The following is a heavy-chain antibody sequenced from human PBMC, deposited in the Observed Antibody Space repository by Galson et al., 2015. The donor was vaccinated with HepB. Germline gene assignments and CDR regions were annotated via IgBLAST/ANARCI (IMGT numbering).Heavy chain of an antibody. CDR1: GGTFSSYA. Sequence: SVKVSCKASGGTFSSYAISWVRQAPGQGLEWMGRIIPILGIANYAQKFQGRVTITADKSTSTAYMELSSLRSEDTAVYYCARDFLPRGYCWYWGQGTLVTVSS. V-gene: IGHV1-69*04. CDR2: IIPILGIA. J-gene: IGHJ4*02. D-gene: IGHD2-2*03. CDR3: ARDFLPRGYCWY.